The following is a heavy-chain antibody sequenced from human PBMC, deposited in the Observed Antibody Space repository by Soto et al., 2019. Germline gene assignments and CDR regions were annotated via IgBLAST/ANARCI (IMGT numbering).Heavy chain of an antibody. V-gene: IGHV1-69*01. CDR1: RDTFDSYA. Sequence: QVQLVQSGAEERVPGSSVKVSCKASRDTFDSYAMTWVRLAPGQGPEWMGGIIPILGTTKYAQKFQGRVTMTADESTSTVYMDLSSLKSEDTAIYYCARGGSGYVWFNEFWGQGTLVTVSS. J-gene: IGHJ4*02. D-gene: IGHD3-22*01. CDR2: IIPILGTT. CDR3: ARGGSGYVWFNEF.